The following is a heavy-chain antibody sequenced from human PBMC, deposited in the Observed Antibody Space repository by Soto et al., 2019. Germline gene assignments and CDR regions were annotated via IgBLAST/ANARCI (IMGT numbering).Heavy chain of an antibody. CDR3: AKEWYYYGSGPGGMDV. CDR1: GFTFSSFA. V-gene: IGHV3-30*04. J-gene: IGHJ6*02. D-gene: IGHD3-10*01. Sequence: GGSLRLSCAASGFTFSSFAMHWVRQAPGKGLEWVAVISYDASNIYYGDSMKGRFTISRDNSKNTLYLQMNSLRAEDTAVYYCAKEWYYYGSGPGGMDVWGQGTTVTVSS. CDR2: ISYDASNI.